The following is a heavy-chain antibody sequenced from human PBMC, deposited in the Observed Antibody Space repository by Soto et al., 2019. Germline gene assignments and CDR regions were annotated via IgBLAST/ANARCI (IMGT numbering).Heavy chain of an antibody. V-gene: IGHV3-7*03. CDR1: GFTFSIYW. J-gene: IGHJ6*02. CDR3: ASTLSRYCGGDCYPYYYYGMDV. Sequence: LXLSCAASGFTFSIYWMSWVRQAPGKGMECVANIKQDGSEKYYVDSVKGRFTISRDNAKNSLYLQMNSLRAEDTAVYYCASTLSRYCGGDCYPYYYYGMDVWGQGTTVTVSS. D-gene: IGHD2-21*02. CDR2: IKQDGSEK.